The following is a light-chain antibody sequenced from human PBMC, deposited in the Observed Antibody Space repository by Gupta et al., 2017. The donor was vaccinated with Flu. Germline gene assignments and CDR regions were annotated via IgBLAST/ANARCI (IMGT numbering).Light chain of an antibody. CDR1: SRDVGGYDY. J-gene: IGLJ2*01. CDR3: TSYTDTSLVL. CDR2: EVH. Sequence: QSALTQPASVSGSPGQSITISCSGTSRDVGGYDYVSWYQQHPGKAPKLMLFEVHNRPSGVSNRFSGAKSGNTAFLTISGLHGEDEADYYCTSYTDTSLVLFGGGTRLTVL. V-gene: IGLV2-14*01.